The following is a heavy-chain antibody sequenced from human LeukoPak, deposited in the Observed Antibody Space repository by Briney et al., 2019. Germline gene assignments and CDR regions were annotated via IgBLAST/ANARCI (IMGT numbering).Heavy chain of an antibody. Sequence: GGSLRLSCAASGFTFSSYAMSWVRQAPGKGLGWVSAISGSGGSTYYADSMKGRFTISRDNSKNTLYLQMNSLRAEDTAVYYCAKDVGDIVVVPAAIGYWGQGTLVTVSS. J-gene: IGHJ4*02. CDR1: GFTFSSYA. CDR2: ISGSGGST. CDR3: AKDVGDIVVVPAAIGY. D-gene: IGHD2-2*01. V-gene: IGHV3-23*01.